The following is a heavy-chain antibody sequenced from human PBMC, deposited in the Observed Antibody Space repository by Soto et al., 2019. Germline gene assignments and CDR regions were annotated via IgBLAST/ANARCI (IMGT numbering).Heavy chain of an antibody. D-gene: IGHD3-10*01. Sequence: EVQLVESGGGLVKHGGSLRLSCAASGFTFSSYSMNWVRQAPGKGLEWVSSISSSSSYIYYADSVKGRFTISRDNAKNSLYLQMNSLRAEDTAVYYCARVGGQFGPGFAYWGQGTLVTVSS. V-gene: IGHV3-21*01. CDR1: GFTFSSYS. CDR2: ISSSSSYI. CDR3: ARVGGQFGPGFAY. J-gene: IGHJ4*02.